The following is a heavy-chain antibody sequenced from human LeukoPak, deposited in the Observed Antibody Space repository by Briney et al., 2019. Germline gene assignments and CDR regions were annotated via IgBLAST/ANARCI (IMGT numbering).Heavy chain of an antibody. J-gene: IGHJ4*02. V-gene: IGHV4-39*01. CDR2: IYYSGST. CDR3: ARRKVEMATGFDY. D-gene: IGHD5-24*01. Sequence: SETLSLTCTVSGGSISSSSYYWGWIRQPPGTGLEWIGSIYYSGSTYYNPSLKSRVAISVDTSKNQFSLKLSSVTAADTAVYYCARRKVEMATGFDYWGQGTLVTVSS. CDR1: GGSISSSSYY.